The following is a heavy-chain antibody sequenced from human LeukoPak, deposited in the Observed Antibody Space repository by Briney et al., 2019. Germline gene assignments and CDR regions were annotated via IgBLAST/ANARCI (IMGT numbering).Heavy chain of an antibody. V-gene: IGHV5-51*01. D-gene: IGHD6-6*01. CDR2: IYPGDSDT. J-gene: IGHJ6*02. CDR3: ARGIAARPPYYYYGIDV. CDR1: GCSFTSYW. Sequence: GAALQISSKGSGCSFTSYWIGWGRQRPGKGVEWMGIIYPGDSDTRYSPSFQGQVTISADKSISTAYLQWSSLKASDTAMYYCARGIAARPPYYYYGIDVWGQGTTVTVSS.